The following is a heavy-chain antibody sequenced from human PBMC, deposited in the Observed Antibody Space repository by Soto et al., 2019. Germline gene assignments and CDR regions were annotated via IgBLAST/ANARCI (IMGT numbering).Heavy chain of an antibody. CDR1: GYTLTELS. Sequence: ASVKVSCKVSGYTLTELSMHLVRQAPGKGLEWMGGFDPEDGETIYAQKFQGRVTMTEDTSTDTAYMELSSLRSEDTAVYYCATSITGDYGYYYYYYGMDVWGQGTTVTVSS. D-gene: IGHD3-10*01. CDR2: FDPEDGET. J-gene: IGHJ6*02. CDR3: ATSITGDYGYYYYYYGMDV. V-gene: IGHV1-24*01.